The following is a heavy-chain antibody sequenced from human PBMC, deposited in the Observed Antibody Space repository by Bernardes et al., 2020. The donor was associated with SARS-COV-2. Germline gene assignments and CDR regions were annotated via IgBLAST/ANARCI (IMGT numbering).Heavy chain of an antibody. CDR3: AGSSCGIDCYIGGLRSWDYGMDV. CDR1: GASISSSGYY. CDR2: IYPSGSA. D-gene: IGHD2-21*02. Sequence: SETLSLTCTVSGASISSSGYYWGWIRQPPGKGLEWIGSIYPSGSAYYNPSLQSRVTDSVYTSKNQFSLRLSFVPAADTAVYYCAGSSCGIDCYIGGLRSWDYGMDVWGQGTTVTVSS. J-gene: IGHJ6*02. V-gene: IGHV4-39*01.